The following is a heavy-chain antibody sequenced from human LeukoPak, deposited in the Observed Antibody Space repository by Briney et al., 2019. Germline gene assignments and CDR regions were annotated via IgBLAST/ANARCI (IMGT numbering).Heavy chain of an antibody. CDR3: ARDKWFGETDY. CDR2: IKEDGSEK. Sequence: PGGSLRLSCAASGFTFTSYWMTWVRQAPGTGLELVANIKEDGSEKYYVDSVKGRFTISRDNAKNSLYLQMNSLRAEDTAVYYCARDKWFGETDYWGQGTLVTVSS. J-gene: IGHJ4*02. CDR1: GFTFTSYW. V-gene: IGHV3-7*01. D-gene: IGHD3-10*01.